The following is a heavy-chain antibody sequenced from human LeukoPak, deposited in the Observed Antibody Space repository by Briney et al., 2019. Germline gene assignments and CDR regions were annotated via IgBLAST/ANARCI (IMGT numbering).Heavy chain of an antibody. D-gene: IGHD2-2*01. Sequence: PGGSLGLPCAASGFTFSSYAMSWVRQAPGKGLEWVSGISGSGGSTYYADSVKGRFTISRDNSGKTLYLQMNNLRAEDTAVYYCARVLGRGYCSSTSCRQFDPWGQGTLVTVSS. CDR3: ARVLGRGYCSSTSCRQFDP. CDR2: ISGSGGST. CDR1: GFTFSSYA. V-gene: IGHV3-23*01. J-gene: IGHJ5*02.